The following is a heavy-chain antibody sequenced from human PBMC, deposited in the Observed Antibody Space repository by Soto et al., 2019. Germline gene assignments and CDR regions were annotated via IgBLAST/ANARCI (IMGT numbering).Heavy chain of an antibody. CDR2: IYYSGST. CDR1: GGSISSYY. Sequence: PSETLSLTCIVSGGSISSYYWTWIRQPPGKGLEWIGYIYYSGSTNHNPSLKSRVTISVDTSKNQFSLKLSSVTAADTAVYYCARVNDFWTGYYSTNWFDPWGQGTLVTVSS. CDR3: ARVNDFWTGYYSTNWFDP. D-gene: IGHD3-3*01. J-gene: IGHJ5*02. V-gene: IGHV4-59*01.